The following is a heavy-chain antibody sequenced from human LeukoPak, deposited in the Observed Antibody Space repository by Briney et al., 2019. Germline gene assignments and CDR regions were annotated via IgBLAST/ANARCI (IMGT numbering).Heavy chain of an antibody. CDR3: ARVRIAAGGGIDY. J-gene: IGHJ4*02. V-gene: IGHV3-21*01. D-gene: IGHD6-13*01. CDR2: ISSSSSYI. Sequence: GGSLRLSCAASGFTFSSYSMNWVRQAPGKGLEWVSSISSSSSYIYYADSMKGRFTISRDNAKNSLYLQMNSLRAEDTAMYYCARVRIAAGGGIDYWGQGTLVTVSS. CDR1: GFTFSSYS.